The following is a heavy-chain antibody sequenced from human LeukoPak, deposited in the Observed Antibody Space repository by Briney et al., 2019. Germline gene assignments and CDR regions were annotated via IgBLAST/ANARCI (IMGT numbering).Heavy chain of an antibody. V-gene: IGHV4-31*03. CDR2: IYYSGST. D-gene: IGHD3-22*01. CDR3: ARQFRDSSGYYSYYFDY. CDR1: GGSTTIGGYY. J-gene: IGHJ4*02. Sequence: SQTLSLTCTVSGGSTTIGGYYSSCVRHHPRKCLEWIGYIYYSGSTYNNPSLKSRVTISVDTSKNQFSLKLSSVTAADTAVYYCARQFRDSSGYYSYYFDYWGQGTLVTVSS.